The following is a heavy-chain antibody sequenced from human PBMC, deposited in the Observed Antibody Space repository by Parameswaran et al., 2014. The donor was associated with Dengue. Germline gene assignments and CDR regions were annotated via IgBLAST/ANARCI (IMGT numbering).Heavy chain of an antibody. J-gene: IGHJ6*02. Sequence: WIRQPPGKGLEWIGYIYYSGSTYYNPSLKSRVTISVDTSKNQFSLKLSSVTAADTAVYYCARFPIVVVPAATLSYYYGMDVWGQGTTVTVSS. D-gene: IGHD2-2*01. CDR3: ARFPIVVVPAATLSYYYGMDV. V-gene: IGHV4-31*02. CDR2: IYYSGST.